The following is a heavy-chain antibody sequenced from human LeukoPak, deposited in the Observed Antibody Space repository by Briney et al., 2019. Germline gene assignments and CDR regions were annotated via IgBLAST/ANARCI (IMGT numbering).Heavy chain of an antibody. V-gene: IGHV4-38-2*02. J-gene: IGHJ6*03. CDR2: IDHRGNT. CDR1: GYSIGSDHY. CDR3: ARIKEANYYYMDV. Sequence: PSETLSLTCSVSGYSIGSDHYWGWIRRSPGKGLEWIGSIDHRGNTYYRPSLKSRVTISLATSKNQFSLKLTSVNAAVTAVYYCARIKEANYYYMDVWGKGTTVTVSS.